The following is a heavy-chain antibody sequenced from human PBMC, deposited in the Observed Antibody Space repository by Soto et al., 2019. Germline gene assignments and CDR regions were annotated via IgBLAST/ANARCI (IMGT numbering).Heavy chain of an antibody. V-gene: IGHV4-34*01. Sequence: QVQLQQWGAGLLKPSETLSLTCAVYGGSFSGYYWSWIRQPPGKGLEWIGEINHSGSTNYNPSLKSRVTISVDTSKNQFSLKLSSVTAADTAVYYCARTRARASWYSSSSMAYFDYWGQGTLVTVSS. CDR1: GGSFSGYY. D-gene: IGHD6-6*01. J-gene: IGHJ4*02. CDR2: INHSGST. CDR3: ARTRARASWYSSSSMAYFDY.